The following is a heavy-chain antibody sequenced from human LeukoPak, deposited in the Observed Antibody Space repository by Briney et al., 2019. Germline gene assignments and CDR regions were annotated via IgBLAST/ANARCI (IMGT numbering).Heavy chain of an antibody. D-gene: IGHD3-22*01. CDR3: ATEPGSGYYSRGYYYYMDV. CDR1: GFTFSSYS. CDR2: ISSSSSTI. J-gene: IGHJ6*03. Sequence: GGSLRLSCAASGFTFSSYSMNWVRQAPGKGLEWVPYISSSSSTIYYADSVKGRFTISRDNAKNSLYLQMNSLRAEDTAVYYCATEPGSGYYSRGYYYYMDVWGKGTTVTVSS. V-gene: IGHV3-48*01.